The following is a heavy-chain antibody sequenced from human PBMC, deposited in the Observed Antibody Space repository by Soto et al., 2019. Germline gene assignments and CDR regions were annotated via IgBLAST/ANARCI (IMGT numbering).Heavy chain of an antibody. CDR2: IYHSGST. Sequence: SETLSLTCAVSGGSISSGGYSWSWIRQPPGKGLEWIGYIYHSGSTYYNPSLKSRVTVSVDRSKNQFSLKLSSVTAADTAVYYCAGGGGLPRYYGGKGTLVTVS. J-gene: IGHJ4*02. V-gene: IGHV4-30-2*01. CDR3: AGGGGLPRYY. D-gene: IGHD5-12*01. CDR1: GGSISSGGYS.